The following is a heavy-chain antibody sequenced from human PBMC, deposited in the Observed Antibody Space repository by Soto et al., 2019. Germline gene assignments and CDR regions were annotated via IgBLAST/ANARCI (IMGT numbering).Heavy chain of an antibody. D-gene: IGHD1-26*01. CDR1: GGSISSGGYY. Sequence: QVQLQESGPGLVKPSQTLSLTCTVSGGSISSGGYYWSWIRQHPGKGLEWIGYIYYSGSTYYNPSLKSRVTISVDTSKNQFSRKLSSVTAADTAVYYCARGVGATTSWFDPWGQGTLVTVSS. CDR3: ARGVGATTSWFDP. V-gene: IGHV4-31*03. J-gene: IGHJ5*02. CDR2: IYYSGST.